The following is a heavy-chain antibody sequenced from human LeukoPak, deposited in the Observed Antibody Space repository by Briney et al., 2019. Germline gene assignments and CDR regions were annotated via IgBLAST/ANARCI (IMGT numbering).Heavy chain of an antibody. Sequence: SETLSLTCTVSGYSISSGYYWGGIRQPPGKGLEWIGYIYYSGSTNYNPSLKSRVTISVDTSKNQFSLKLSSVTAADTAVYYCARGVRYYFDYWGQGTLVTVSS. J-gene: IGHJ4*02. CDR1: GYSISSGYY. CDR3: ARGVRYYFDY. CDR2: IYYSGST. V-gene: IGHV4-61*01.